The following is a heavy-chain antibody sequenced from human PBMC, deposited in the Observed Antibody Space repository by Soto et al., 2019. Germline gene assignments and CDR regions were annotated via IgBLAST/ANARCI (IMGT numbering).Heavy chain of an antibody. CDR1: GYSFTSYW. V-gene: IGHV5-51*01. CDR3: ARRFDFWSGYYGMDV. J-gene: IGHJ6*02. D-gene: IGHD3-3*01. Sequence: GASLKISCQGSGYSFTSYWIGWVRQMPGKGLEWMGIIYPGDSDTRYSPSFQGQVTISAGKSISTAYLQWSSLKASDTAMYYCARRFDFWSGYYGMDVWGQGTTVTVSS. CDR2: IYPGDSDT.